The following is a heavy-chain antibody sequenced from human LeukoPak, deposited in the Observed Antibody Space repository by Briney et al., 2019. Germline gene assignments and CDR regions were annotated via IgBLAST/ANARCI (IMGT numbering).Heavy chain of an antibody. CDR3: ARQPGAGWFDP. V-gene: IGHV5-51*01. J-gene: IGHJ5*02. CDR1: GYSFTSSW. Sequence: GESLQISCPASGYSFTSSWIGWARQMPGKGLEWMAIINPGDSDTRYSPSFQGQVTISADKSISTVYLQWGSLKASDTAMYYCARQPGAGWFDPWGQGTLVTVSS. D-gene: IGHD3-10*01. CDR2: INPGDSDT.